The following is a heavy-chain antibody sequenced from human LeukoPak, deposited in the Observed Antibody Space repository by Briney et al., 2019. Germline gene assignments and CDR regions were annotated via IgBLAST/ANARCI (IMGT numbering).Heavy chain of an antibody. Sequence: GGSLRLSCAASGFTFSSYAMHWVRQAPGKGLEWVAVISYDGSNKYYADSVKGRFTISRDNSKNTLYLQMNSLRAEDTAVYYCVRVYHDGSFESGNWFDPWGQGTLVTVSS. D-gene: IGHD3-22*01. CDR1: GFTFSSYA. V-gene: IGHV3-30*04. J-gene: IGHJ5*02. CDR3: VRVYHDGSFESGNWFDP. CDR2: ISYDGSNK.